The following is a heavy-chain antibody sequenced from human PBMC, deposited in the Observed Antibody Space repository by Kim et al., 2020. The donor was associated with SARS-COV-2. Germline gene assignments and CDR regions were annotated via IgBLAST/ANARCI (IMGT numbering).Heavy chain of an antibody. D-gene: IGHD4-17*01. Sequence: GGSLRLSCAASGFTFSSYWMSWVRQAPGKGLEWVANIKQDGSEKYYVDSVKGRFTISRDNAKNSLYLQMNSLRAEDTAVYYCARDLFYGGNGAFDIWGQGTMVTVSS. V-gene: IGHV3-7*01. CDR1: GFTFSSYW. CDR2: IKQDGSEK. J-gene: IGHJ3*02. CDR3: ARDLFYGGNGAFDI.